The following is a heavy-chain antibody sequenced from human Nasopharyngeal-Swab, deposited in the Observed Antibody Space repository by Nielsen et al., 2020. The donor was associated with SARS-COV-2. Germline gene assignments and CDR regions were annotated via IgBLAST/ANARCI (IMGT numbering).Heavy chain of an antibody. CDR3: VKPETGYCSGGSCYSGVEWFDP. CDR1: GFTFSNYG. D-gene: IGHD2-15*01. V-gene: IGHV3-64D*06. Sequence: GESLKISCSASGFTFSNYGMHWVRQAPGKGLEYVSAISSNGGSTYYADSVKGRFTISRDNSKKTLYLHMSSLRAEDTAVYYCVKPETGYCSGGSCYSGVEWFDPCGQGTLVTVSS. CDR2: ISSNGGST. J-gene: IGHJ5*02.